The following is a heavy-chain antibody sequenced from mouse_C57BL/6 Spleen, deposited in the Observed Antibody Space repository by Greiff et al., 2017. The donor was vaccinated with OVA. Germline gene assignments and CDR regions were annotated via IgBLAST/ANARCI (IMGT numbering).Heavy chain of an antibody. CDR1: GYTFTSYW. CDR2: IYPGSGST. CDR3: ARIYYDYDVDY. J-gene: IGHJ2*01. V-gene: IGHV1-55*01. Sequence: QVQLQQPGAELVKPGASVKMSCKASGYTFTSYWITWVKQRPGQGLEWIGDIYPGSGSTNYNEKFKSKATLTVDTSSSTAYMQLSSLTSEDAAVYYCARIYYDYDVDYWGQGTTLTVSS. D-gene: IGHD2-4*01.